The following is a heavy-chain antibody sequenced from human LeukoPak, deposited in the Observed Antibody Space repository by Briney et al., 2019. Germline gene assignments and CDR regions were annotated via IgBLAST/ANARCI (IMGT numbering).Heavy chain of an antibody. V-gene: IGHV3-48*01. CDR3: ARGDAYTAMFDY. D-gene: IGHD5-18*01. CDR1: GFTFSNYN. Sequence: PGGSLRLSCAASGFTFSNYNMNRVRQAPGKGLEWVSYISSSGSIYYADSVKGRFTISRDNVRNSLDLQMNSLGAEDTAVYYCARGDAYTAMFDYWGQGTLVTVSS. CDR2: ISSSGSI. J-gene: IGHJ4*02.